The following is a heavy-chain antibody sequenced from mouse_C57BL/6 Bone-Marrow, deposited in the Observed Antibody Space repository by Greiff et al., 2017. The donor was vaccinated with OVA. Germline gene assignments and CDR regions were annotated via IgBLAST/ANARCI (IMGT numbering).Heavy chain of an antibody. CDR1: GFTFSDYY. D-gene: IGHD1-1*01. Sequence: EVQLVESGGGLVQPGGSLKLSCAASGFTFSDYYMYWVRQTPEKRLEWVASISNGGGCTYYPDTVKGRFTISRDNAKNTLYLQMSRLKSEDTAMYDCARQCGSKFSYSMDYWGQGTSVTVSS. CDR3: ARQCGSKFSYSMDY. CDR2: ISNGGGCT. V-gene: IGHV5-12*01. J-gene: IGHJ4*01.